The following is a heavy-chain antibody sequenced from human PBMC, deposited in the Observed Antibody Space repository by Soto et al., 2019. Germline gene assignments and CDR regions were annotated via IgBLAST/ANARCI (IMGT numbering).Heavy chain of an antibody. CDR1: GFTFSSYG. CDR3: ASDIRYYDFWSGYYTLESPWFDP. V-gene: IGHV3-33*01. CDR2: IWDDGSNK. Sequence: QVQLVESGGGVVQPGRSLRLSCAASGFTFSSYGMHWVRQAPGKGLEWVAVIWDDGSNKYYADSVKGRFTISRDNSKTMLHLQRNSLRAEDTAVYYCASDIRYYDFWSGYYTLESPWFDPWGQGNLVTVSS. D-gene: IGHD3-3*01. J-gene: IGHJ5*01.